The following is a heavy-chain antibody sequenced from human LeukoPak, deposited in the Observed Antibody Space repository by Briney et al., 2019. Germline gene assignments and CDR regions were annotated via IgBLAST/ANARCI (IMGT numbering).Heavy chain of an antibody. CDR3: ARIGPYYDILTGYYKAFDI. V-gene: IGHV4-34*01. Sequence: PSETLSLTCAVYGESFSGYYWSWIRQPPGKGLEWIGEINHSGSTNYNPSLKSRVTISVDTSKNQFSLKLSSVTAADTAVYYCARIGPYYDILTGYYKAFDIWGQGTMVTVSS. D-gene: IGHD3-9*01. CDR1: GESFSGYY. CDR2: INHSGST. J-gene: IGHJ3*02.